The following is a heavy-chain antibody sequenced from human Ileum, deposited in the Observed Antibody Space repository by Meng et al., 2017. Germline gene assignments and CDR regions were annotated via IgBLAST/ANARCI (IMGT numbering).Heavy chain of an antibody. V-gene: IGHV1-8*01. CDR1: GYTFTSYD. CDR3: ARVRDNEFDL. D-gene: IGHD2-21*01. Sequence: QVQLVQAGAEVKKPGASVKVSCKASGYTFTSYDINWVRQATGQGLEWMGWMNPNSGNTEYVQKFQGRVTMTRNTSISTAYMELSSLRSEDTAVYYCARVRDNEFDLWGQGTLVTVPS. J-gene: IGHJ5*02. CDR2: MNPNSGNT.